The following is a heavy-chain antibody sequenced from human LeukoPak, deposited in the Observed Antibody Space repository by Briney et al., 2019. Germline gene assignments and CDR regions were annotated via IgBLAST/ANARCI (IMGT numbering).Heavy chain of an antibody. CDR3: ARVLGATTFDY. CDR2: IYYSGST. Sequence: SETLSLTCTVSGSSISSYYWSWIRQPPGKGLEWIGYIYYSGSTNYNPSLKSRVTISVDTSKNQFSLKLSSVTAADTAVYYCARVLGATTFDYWGQGTLVTVSS. CDR1: GSSISSYY. V-gene: IGHV4-59*01. D-gene: IGHD1-26*01. J-gene: IGHJ4*02.